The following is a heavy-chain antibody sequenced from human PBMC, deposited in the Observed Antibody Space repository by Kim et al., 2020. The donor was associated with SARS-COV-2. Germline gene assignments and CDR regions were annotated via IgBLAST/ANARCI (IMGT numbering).Heavy chain of an antibody. CDR2: ISYDGSNK. J-gene: IGHJ4*02. V-gene: IGHV3-30*18. CDR3: AKVGAAAGFDY. Sequence: GGSLRLSCAASGFTFSSYGMHWVRQAPGKGLEWVAVISYDGSNKYYADSVKGRFTISRDNSKNTLYLQMNSLRAEDTAVYYCAKVGAAAGFDYWGQGTLVTVS. D-gene: IGHD6-13*01. CDR1: GFTFSSYG.